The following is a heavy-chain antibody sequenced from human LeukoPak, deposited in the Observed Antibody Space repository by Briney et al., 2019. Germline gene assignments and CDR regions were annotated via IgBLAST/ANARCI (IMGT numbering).Heavy chain of an antibody. V-gene: IGHV1-2*02. Sequence: ASVKVSCKASGYTFTGYYMHWVRQAPGQGLEWMGWINPNSGGTNYAQKFQGRVTMTRDTSISTAYMELSRLRSDDTAVYYCARGINYYDSSGYYYYWGQGTLVTVSP. CDR1: GYTFTGYY. D-gene: IGHD3-22*01. J-gene: IGHJ4*02. CDR3: ARGINYYDSSGYYYY. CDR2: INPNSGGT.